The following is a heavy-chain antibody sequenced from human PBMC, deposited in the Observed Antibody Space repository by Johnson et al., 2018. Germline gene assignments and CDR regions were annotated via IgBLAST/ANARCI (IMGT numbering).Heavy chain of an antibody. Sequence: VQLVETGGGVVQPGRSLRLSCAASGFTFSRFDIHWVRQAPGKGLEWVAIISYDGSNKYYADSVKGRFTISRDNSKNTLYLQVNSLRPEDTAVYYCARGSGWYEGYYFDYWGQGTLVTVSS. CDR1: GFTFSRFD. CDR2: ISYDGSNK. V-gene: IGHV3-30*03. J-gene: IGHJ4*02. CDR3: ARGSGWYEGYYFDY. D-gene: IGHD6-19*01.